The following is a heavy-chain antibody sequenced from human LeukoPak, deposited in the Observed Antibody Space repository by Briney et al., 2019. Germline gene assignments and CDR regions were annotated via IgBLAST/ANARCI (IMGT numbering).Heavy chain of an antibody. V-gene: IGHV3-23*01. Sequence: GGSPRLSCAASGFTFSSYAMSWVRQAPGKGLEWVSAISGSGGSTYYADSVKGRFTISRDNSKNTLYLQMNSLRAEDTAVYYCAKGGTFIVGATDYFDYWGQGTLVTVSS. CDR2: ISGSGGST. CDR1: GFTFSSYA. D-gene: IGHD1-26*01. CDR3: AKGGTFIVGATDYFDY. J-gene: IGHJ4*02.